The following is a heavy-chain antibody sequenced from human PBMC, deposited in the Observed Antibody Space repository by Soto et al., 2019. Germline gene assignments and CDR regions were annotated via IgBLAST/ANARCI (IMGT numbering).Heavy chain of an antibody. V-gene: IGHV6-1*01. CDR3: VRVRTMVRGNWFDP. J-gene: IGHJ5*02. CDR1: GDSVSSNSAA. CDR2: TYYRSKWYN. Sequence: SQTLSLTCAISGDSVSSNSAAWNWIRQSPSRGLEWLGRTYYRSKWYNGYAVSVKSRITINPDTSKNQFSLQLNSVTPEDTAVYYCVRVRTMVRGNWFDPWGQGTLVTVSS. D-gene: IGHD3-10*01.